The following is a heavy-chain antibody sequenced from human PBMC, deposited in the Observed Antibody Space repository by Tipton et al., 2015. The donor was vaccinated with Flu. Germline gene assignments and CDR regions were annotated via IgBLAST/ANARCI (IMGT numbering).Heavy chain of an antibody. CDR1: GFTVSGDY. CDR2: INTCGSI. V-gene: IGHV3-66*03. D-gene: IGHD3-3*01. CDR3: PLVS. J-gene: IGHJ5*01. Sequence: QLVQSGGGLIQPRGSLRLSCGASGFTVSGDYMSWVRQAPGKGLDWVSVINTCGSIYCADSVRGRFTISRDKSKKALYLQMNGLRGSASAPTLFPLVSWG.